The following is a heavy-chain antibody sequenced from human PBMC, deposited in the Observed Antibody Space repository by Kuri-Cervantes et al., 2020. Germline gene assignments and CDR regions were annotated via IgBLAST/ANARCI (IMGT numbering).Heavy chain of an antibody. CDR1: GGSISSGGYS. Sequence: SQTLSLTCAVSGGSISSGGYSWSWIRQPPGEGLEWIGYIHHSGNSYYNPSLKSRVTISVDGSKNHFSLRLTSVTAADTAVYYCARAPGYYNALDVWGQGTMVTVSS. D-gene: IGHD3-10*01. J-gene: IGHJ6*02. CDR2: IHHSGNS. CDR3: ARAPGYYNALDV. V-gene: IGHV4-30-2*01.